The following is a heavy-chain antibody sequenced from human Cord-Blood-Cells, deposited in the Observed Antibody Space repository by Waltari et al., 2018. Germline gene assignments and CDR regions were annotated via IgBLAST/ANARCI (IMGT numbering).Heavy chain of an antibody. J-gene: IGHJ3*02. Sequence: QVQLQESGPGLVKPSETLSLTCTVSGGSISRYYWSWIRQPPGKGLEWIGYIYYSGSTNYNPSLKSRVTISVDTSKNQFSLKLSSVTAADTAVYYCARTLGNAVAFDIWGQGTMVTVSS. CDR2: IYYSGST. V-gene: IGHV4-59*08. CDR1: GGSISRYY. CDR3: ARTLGNAVAFDI. D-gene: IGHD7-27*01.